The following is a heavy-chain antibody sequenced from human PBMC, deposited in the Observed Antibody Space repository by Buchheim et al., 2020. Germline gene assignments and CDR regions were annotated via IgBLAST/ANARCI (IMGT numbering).Heavy chain of an antibody. J-gene: IGHJ4*02. CDR1: GFTFRDYA. V-gene: IGHV3-23*01. Sequence: EVQLLESGGGLVQPGGSLRLSCAASGFTFRDYAMSWVRQAPGKGPEWVSDINSRGDATNYADSVKGRFTISRENSKNTLYLEVSSLRAEDTASYYCAKSTSGYYGLFDYWGQGTL. D-gene: IGHD3-22*01. CDR2: INSRGDAT. CDR3: AKSTSGYYGLFDY.